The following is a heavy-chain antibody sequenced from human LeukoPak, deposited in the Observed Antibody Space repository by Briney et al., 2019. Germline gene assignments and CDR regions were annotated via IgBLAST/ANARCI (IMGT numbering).Heavy chain of an antibody. CDR3: ARVGSYYDMDV. CDR1: EFTVSSKY. CDR2: IESGGST. J-gene: IGHJ6*02. Sequence: GGSLRLSCAASEFTVSSKYMNWVRQAPGKGLEWVSVIESGGSTYYADSVKGRFTVPRDIFQNTLYLQMNSLRAEDTAVYYCARVGSYYDMDVWGQGTTVTVSS. D-gene: IGHD3-10*01. V-gene: IGHV3-53*01.